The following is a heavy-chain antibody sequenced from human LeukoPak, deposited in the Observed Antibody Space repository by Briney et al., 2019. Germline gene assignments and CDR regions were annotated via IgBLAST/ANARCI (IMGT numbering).Heavy chain of an antibody. CDR2: IYSGGST. Sequence: PGGSLRLSCAASGFTVSSNYMSWVRQAPGKGLEWVAIIYSGGSTFYADSVKGRFTISRDNSKNTLYLQMNSLSAEDTAVYYCARGGSYLSAFDIWGQGTMVTVSS. CDR3: ARGGSYLSAFDI. CDR1: GFTVSSNY. D-gene: IGHD1-26*01. J-gene: IGHJ3*02. V-gene: IGHV3-53*01.